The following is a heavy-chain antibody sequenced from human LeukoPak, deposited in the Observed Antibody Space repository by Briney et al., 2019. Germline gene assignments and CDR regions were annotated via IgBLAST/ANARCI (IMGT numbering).Heavy chain of an antibody. V-gene: IGHV4-39*01. Sequence: SETLSLTCTVSGDSVSSGGHYWVWVRQPPGKGLEWLGAISYSANSHYSPSHKSRVTISIDMSKNQFSLRLSSVTAADTAFYYCARQCSSISCPIDYWGQGNLVTVSS. CDR2: ISYSANS. D-gene: IGHD2-2*01. J-gene: IGHJ4*02. CDR3: ARQCSSISCPIDY. CDR1: GDSVSSGGHY.